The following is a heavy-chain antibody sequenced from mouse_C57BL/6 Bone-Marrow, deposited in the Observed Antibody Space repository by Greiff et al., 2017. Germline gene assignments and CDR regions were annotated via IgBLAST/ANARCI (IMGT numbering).Heavy chain of an antibody. CDR3: ARGFDY. Sequence: EVQGVESVAELVRPGASVKLSCTASGFNIQNTYMHWVKQRPEQGLEWIGRIDPANGNTKYAPKFQGKATITADTSSNTAYLQLSSLTSEDTAIYYCARGFDYWGQGTTLTVSS. J-gene: IGHJ2*01. CDR1: GFNIQNTY. V-gene: IGHV14-3*01. CDR2: IDPANGNT.